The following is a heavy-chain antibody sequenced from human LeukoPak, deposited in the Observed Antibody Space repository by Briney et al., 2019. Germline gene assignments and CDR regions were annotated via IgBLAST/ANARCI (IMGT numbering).Heavy chain of an antibody. V-gene: IGHV4-59*01. CDR3: ARGYGYSGSNHYYYYYMDV. D-gene: IGHD5-12*01. CDR2: IYYSGST. CDR1: GGSISSYY. Sequence: SETLSLTCTVSGGSISSYYWSWIRQPPGKGLEWIGYIYYSGSTNYNPSLKSRVTISVDTSKNQFSLKLSSVTAADTAVYYCARGYGYSGSNHYYYYYMDVWGKGTTVTISS. J-gene: IGHJ6*03.